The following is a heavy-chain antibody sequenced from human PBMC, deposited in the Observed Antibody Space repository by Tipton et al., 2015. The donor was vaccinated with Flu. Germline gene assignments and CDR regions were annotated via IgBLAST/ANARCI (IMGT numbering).Heavy chain of an antibody. D-gene: IGHD4-11*01. Sequence: TLSLTCSVSGDSIGSPYYWGWIRQPPGKGLEWIGNMHRSGNTYHSPSLKSRVTMSVDTSKNQFSLKVFSVTAADTAVYYCARRDYNNYVSDPKSRFDPWGQGILVTVSS. CDR3: ARRDYNNYVSDPKSRFDP. J-gene: IGHJ5*02. V-gene: IGHV4-38-2*01. CDR2: MHRSGNT. CDR1: GDSIGSPYY.